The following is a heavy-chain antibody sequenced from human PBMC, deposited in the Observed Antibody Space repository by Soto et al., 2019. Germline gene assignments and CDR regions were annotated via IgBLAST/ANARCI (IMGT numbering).Heavy chain of an antibody. V-gene: IGHV3-7*01. Sequence: PGGSLRLSCAASGFSFSTFWMSWVSQAPGKGLEWVANIKGDGSEKDYADSVKGRLTISRDNARKSVYLEMNSLRAEDTAVYYCARIGYRSSSFDYWGQGTLVTVSS. CDR1: GFSFSTFW. D-gene: IGHD6-6*01. CDR2: IKGDGSEK. CDR3: ARIGYRSSSFDY. J-gene: IGHJ4*02.